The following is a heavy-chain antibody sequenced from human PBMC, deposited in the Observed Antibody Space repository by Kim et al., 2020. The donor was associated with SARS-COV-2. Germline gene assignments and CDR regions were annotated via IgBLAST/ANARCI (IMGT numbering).Heavy chain of an antibody. V-gene: IGHV3-30*05. D-gene: IGHD3-10*01. CDR3: ARDYGSGSYYPG. J-gene: IGHJ4*02. Sequence: YSSAALKGRLPISRDNSKNTLYLQMNSLRAEGTAVYYCARDYGSGSYYPGWGQGTLVTVSS.